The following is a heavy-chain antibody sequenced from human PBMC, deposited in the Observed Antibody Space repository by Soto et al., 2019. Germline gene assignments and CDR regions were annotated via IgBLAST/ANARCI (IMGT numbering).Heavy chain of an antibody. CDR3: ASVLGPGYYYGMDV. Sequence: GGSLRLSCAASGFTVRSNYMSWVRQAPGKGLEWVSVIYSGGSTYYADSVKGRFTISRDNSKNTLYLQMNSLRAEDTAVYYCASVLGPGYYYGMDVWGQGTTVTVSS. CDR1: GFTVRSNY. CDR2: IYSGGST. V-gene: IGHV3-53*01. J-gene: IGHJ6*02.